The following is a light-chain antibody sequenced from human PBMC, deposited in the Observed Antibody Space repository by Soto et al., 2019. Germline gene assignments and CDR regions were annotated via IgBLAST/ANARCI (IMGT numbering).Light chain of an antibody. CDR1: QSVSIY. J-gene: IGKJ4*01. V-gene: IGKV3-11*01. CDR3: QQRSNWPIT. CDR2: DAS. Sequence: EIVLTQSPATLSLSPGERATLSCRASQSVSIYLAWYQQKPGQAPRLLIYDASNRATGIPARFSGSGSGTDFSLTISSLEPEDFAAYYCQQRSNWPITFGRGTKVEIK.